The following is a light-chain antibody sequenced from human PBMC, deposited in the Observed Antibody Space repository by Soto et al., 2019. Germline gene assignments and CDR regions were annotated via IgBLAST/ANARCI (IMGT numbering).Light chain of an antibody. V-gene: IGLV2-14*01. CDR1: SSDVGGYNY. J-gene: IGLJ1*01. CDR3: ISYTSSSTLYV. CDR2: DVS. Sequence: QSALTQPASVSGSPGQSITISCTGTSSDVGGYNYVSWYQQHPGKAPKLMIYDVSNRPSGVSNRFSGSKSGNTASLTISGLQAEDEADYYCISYTSSSTLYVFGTGTRSPS.